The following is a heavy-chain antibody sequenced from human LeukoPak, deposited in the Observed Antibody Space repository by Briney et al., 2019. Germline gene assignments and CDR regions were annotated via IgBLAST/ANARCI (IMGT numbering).Heavy chain of an antibody. V-gene: IGHV1-8*01. Sequence: ASVTVSCKASGYTFTSYDINWVRQATGQGLEWMGWMNPNSGNTGYAQKFQGRVTMTRNTSISTAYMELGSLRSEDTAVYYCARGASKYDFWSGYYPYYYYYGMDVWGQGTTVTVSS. J-gene: IGHJ6*02. CDR1: GYTFTSYD. CDR2: MNPNSGNT. D-gene: IGHD3-3*01. CDR3: ARGASKYDFWSGYYPYYYYYGMDV.